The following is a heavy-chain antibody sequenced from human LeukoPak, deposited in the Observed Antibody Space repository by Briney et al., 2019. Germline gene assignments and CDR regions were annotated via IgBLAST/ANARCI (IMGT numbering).Heavy chain of an antibody. CDR3: ARERQQLVHNWFDP. Sequence: TGGSLRLCCAASGFTFSSYAIHWVRQAAGKGLEWVAVISYDGSNKYYADSVKGRFTISRDNSKNTLYLQMNSLRAEDTAVYYCARERQQLVHNWFDPWGQGTLVTVSS. CDR2: ISYDGSNK. J-gene: IGHJ5*02. D-gene: IGHD6-13*01. V-gene: IGHV3-30*04. CDR1: GFTFSSYA.